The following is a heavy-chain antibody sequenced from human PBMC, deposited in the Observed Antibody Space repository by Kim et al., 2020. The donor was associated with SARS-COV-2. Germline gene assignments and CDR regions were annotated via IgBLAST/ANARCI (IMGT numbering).Heavy chain of an antibody. Sequence: GGSLRLSCAASGFTFGDYAMHWVRQAPGKGLEWVSGISWNSGSIGYADSVKGRFTISRDNAKNSLYLQMNSLRAEDTALYYCAKDSPGYSSSWFDYYYGMDVWGQGTTVTVSS. CDR2: ISWNSGSI. D-gene: IGHD6-13*01. CDR3: AKDSPGYSSSWFDYYYGMDV. V-gene: IGHV3-9*01. J-gene: IGHJ6*02. CDR1: GFTFGDYA.